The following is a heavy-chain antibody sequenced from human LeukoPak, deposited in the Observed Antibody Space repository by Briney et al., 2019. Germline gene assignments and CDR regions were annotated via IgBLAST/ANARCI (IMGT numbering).Heavy chain of an antibody. J-gene: IGHJ4*02. Sequence: SETLSLTCTVSGGSISSGGYYWSWIRQHPGKCLEWIGYIYYIGSTYYNPSLKSRVTISVDTSKNQFSLKLSSVTAADTAVYSCARGRELTGTTFWGQGTLVTVSS. CDR1: GGSISSGGYY. D-gene: IGHD1-7*01. CDR2: IYYIGST. CDR3: ARGRELTGTTF. V-gene: IGHV4-31*03.